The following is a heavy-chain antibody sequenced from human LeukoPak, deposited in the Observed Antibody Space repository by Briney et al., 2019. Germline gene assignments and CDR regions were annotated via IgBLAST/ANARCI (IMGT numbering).Heavy chain of an antibody. CDR1: GGSISSTSGY. D-gene: IGHD3-10*01. CDR3: TRRCPGTMFES. Sequence: PSETLSLTCSVSGGSISSTSGYWGWIRQPPGKGLEWIGSIYYSGSTYYNPSLKSRVTISVDTSKNQFSLKLRSVTAADTAVYYCTRRCPGTMFESRGQGTLVTVSS. V-gene: IGHV4-39*01. J-gene: IGHJ4*02. CDR2: IYYSGST.